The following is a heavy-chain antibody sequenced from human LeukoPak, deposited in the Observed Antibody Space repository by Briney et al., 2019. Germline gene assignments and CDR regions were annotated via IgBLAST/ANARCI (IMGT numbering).Heavy chain of an antibody. CDR3: TRDSSPGGHDAFDI. V-gene: IGHV3-49*04. J-gene: IGHJ3*02. Sequence: AGGSLRLSCTASGFTFGDYAMSWVRQAPGKGLEWVGFIRSKAYGGTTEYAASVKGRFTISRDGSKSIAYLQMNSLKTEDTAVYYCTRDSSPGGHDAFDIWGQGTMVTVSS. CDR2: IRSKAYGGTT. D-gene: IGHD6-13*01. CDR1: GFTFGDYA.